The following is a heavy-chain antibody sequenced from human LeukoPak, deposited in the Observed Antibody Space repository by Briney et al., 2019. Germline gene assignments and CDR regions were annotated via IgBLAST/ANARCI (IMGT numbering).Heavy chain of an antibody. D-gene: IGHD6-13*01. CDR3: ARVDYSSPAFDY. J-gene: IGHJ4*02. CDR2: ISSSSSYI. V-gene: IGHV3-21*01. CDR1: GFTFSSYS. Sequence: GGSLTLSCAASGFTFSSYSMNWVRQAPGKGLEWVSSISSSSSYIYYADSVKGRFTISRDNAKNSLYLQMNSMRAEDTAVYYCARVDYSSPAFDYWGQGTLVTVSS.